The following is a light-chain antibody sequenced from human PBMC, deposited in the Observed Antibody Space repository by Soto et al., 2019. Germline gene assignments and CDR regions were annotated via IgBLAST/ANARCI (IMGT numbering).Light chain of an antibody. CDR3: SSHTGSTVV. J-gene: IGLJ2*01. CDR2: DVS. Sequence: QSVLTQPASVSGSPGQSITISCTGTSSDVGTYNYVSWYQQHPGKAPKLMIYDVSNRPSGVSNRFSGSKSGNTASLTISGLQAEEEADYYCSSHTGSTVVFGGGTKLTVL. CDR1: SSDVGTYNY. V-gene: IGLV2-14*01.